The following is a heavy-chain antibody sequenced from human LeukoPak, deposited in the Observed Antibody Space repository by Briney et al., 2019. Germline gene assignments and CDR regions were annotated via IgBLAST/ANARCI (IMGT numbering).Heavy chain of an antibody. CDR2: MKQDGSEK. Sequence: GGSLRLSCAASGFTFSRYWMTWVRQAPGKGLEWVANMKQDGSEKYYVDFVKGRFTISRDNAKNSLYPQMNSLRAEDTAVYYCARDDRSFDYWGQGTLVTVSS. CDR1: GFTFSRYW. J-gene: IGHJ4*02. CDR3: ARDDRSFDY. V-gene: IGHV3-7*05.